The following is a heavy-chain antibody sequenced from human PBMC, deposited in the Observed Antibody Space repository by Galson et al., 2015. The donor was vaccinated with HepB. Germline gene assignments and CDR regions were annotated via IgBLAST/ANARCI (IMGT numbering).Heavy chain of an antibody. CDR1: GFTFSSYG. J-gene: IGHJ4*02. V-gene: IGHV3-33*08. D-gene: IGHD6-19*01. CDR3: ARDPAPGYSSAGGFDY. CDR2: IWYDGSNK. Sequence: SLRLSCAASGFTFSSYGMHWVRQAPGKGLEWVAVIWYDGSNKYYADSVKGRFTISRDNSKNTLYLQMNSLRAEDTAVYYCARDPAPGYSSAGGFDYWGQGTLVTVSS.